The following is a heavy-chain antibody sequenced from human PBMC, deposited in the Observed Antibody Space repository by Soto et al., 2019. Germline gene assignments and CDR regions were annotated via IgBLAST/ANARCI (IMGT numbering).Heavy chain of an antibody. CDR2: INHSGST. D-gene: IGHD2-2*01. CDR3: ARVSRGVVVVSNYYYGMDV. V-gene: IGHV4-34*01. CDR1: GGSFSGYY. J-gene: IGHJ6*02. Sequence: SETLSLTCAVYGGSFSGYYWSWIRQPPGKGLEWIGEINHSGSTNYNPSLKSRVTISVDTSKNQFSLKLSSVTAADTAVYYCARVSRGVVVVSNYYYGMDVWGQGTTVTVSS.